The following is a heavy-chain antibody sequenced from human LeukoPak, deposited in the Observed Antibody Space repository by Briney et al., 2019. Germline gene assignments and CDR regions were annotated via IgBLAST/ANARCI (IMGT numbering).Heavy chain of an antibody. CDR1: GFTLSSIE. CDR2: ISRSGGAI. CDR3: ARGCGYYDY. V-gene: IGHV3-48*03. D-gene: IGHD3-22*01. Sequence: GGSLRLSCAASGFTLSSIEMNWVRQAPGKGLEGLSYISRSGGAIYYADSVTGRSTIPRDNAKNSMYLQMDSQRAEDTAVYYCARGCGYYDYWGQGALVTVSS. J-gene: IGHJ4*02.